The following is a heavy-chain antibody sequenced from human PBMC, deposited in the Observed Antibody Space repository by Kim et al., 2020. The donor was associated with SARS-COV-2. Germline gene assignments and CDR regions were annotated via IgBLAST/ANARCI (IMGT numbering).Heavy chain of an antibody. CDR1: GGSFSGYY. CDR2: INHSGST. D-gene: IGHD5-12*01. Sequence: SETLSLTCAVYGGSFSGYYWSWIRQPPGKGLEWIGEINHSGSTNYNPSLKSRVTISVDTSKNQFSLKLSSVTAADTAVYYCARRRWLQLPDYWGQGTLVTVSS. V-gene: IGHV4-34*01. J-gene: IGHJ4*02. CDR3: ARRRWLQLPDY.